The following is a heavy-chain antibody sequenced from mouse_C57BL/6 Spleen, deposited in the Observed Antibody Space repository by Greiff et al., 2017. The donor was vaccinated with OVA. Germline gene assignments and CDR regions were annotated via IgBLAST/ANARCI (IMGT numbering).Heavy chain of an antibody. CDR1: GYSITSGYY. J-gene: IGHJ1*03. CDR3: ARDYSNYLDV. Sequence: VQLKESGPGLVKPSQSLSLTCSVTGYSITSGYYWNWIRQFPGNKLEWMGYISYDGSNNYNPSLKNRISITRDTSKNQFFLKLNSVTTEDTATYYCARDYSNYLDVWGTGTTVTVSS. CDR2: ISYDGSN. D-gene: IGHD2-5*01. V-gene: IGHV3-6*01.